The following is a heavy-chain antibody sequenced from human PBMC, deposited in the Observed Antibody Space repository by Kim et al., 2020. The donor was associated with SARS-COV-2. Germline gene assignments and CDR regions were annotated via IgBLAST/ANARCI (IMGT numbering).Heavy chain of an antibody. D-gene: IGHD6-6*01. CDR2: IIPIFGTA. V-gene: IGHV1-69*13. Sequence: SVKVSCKASGGTFSSYGISWVRQAPGQGLEWMGGIIPIFGTANYAQNFQGRVTIIADESTSTAYMELSSLRSEDTAVYYCTRQRYSSSSFLLDYWGQGT. CDR1: GGTFSSYG. J-gene: IGHJ4*02. CDR3: TRQRYSSSSFLLDY.